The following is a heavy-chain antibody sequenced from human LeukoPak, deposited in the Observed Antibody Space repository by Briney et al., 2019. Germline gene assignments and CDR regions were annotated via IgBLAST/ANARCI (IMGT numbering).Heavy chain of an antibody. CDR1: GFTFSNYA. D-gene: IGHD4-23*01. J-gene: IGHJ4*02. V-gene: IGHV3-74*01. CDR3: ARDLGGVPDY. Sequence: GGSLRLSCAASGFTFSNYAMTWVRQAPGKGLVWVSRISSDGSSTSYADSVKGRFTITRDNAKNTLYLQMNSLRAEDTAVYYCARDLGGVPDYWGQGTLVTVSS. CDR2: ISSDGSST.